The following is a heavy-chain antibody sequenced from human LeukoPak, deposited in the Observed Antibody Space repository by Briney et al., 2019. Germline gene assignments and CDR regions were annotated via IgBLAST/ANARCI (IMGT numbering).Heavy chain of an antibody. J-gene: IGHJ3*02. D-gene: IGHD2-8*01. CDR2: IWYDGSNK. V-gene: IGHV3-33*01. CDR1: GFTFSSYG. CDR3: ARAPVGSHAIDAFDI. Sequence: GGSLRLSCAASGFTFSSYGMHWVRQAPGKGLEWVAVIWYDGSNKYYADSVKGRFTISRDNSKNTLNLQMNSLRAEDTAVYYCARAPVGSHAIDAFDIWGQGTMVTVSS.